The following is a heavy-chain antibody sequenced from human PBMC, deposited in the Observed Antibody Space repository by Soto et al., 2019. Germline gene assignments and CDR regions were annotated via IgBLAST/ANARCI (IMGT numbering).Heavy chain of an antibody. CDR1: GFTFSSYA. J-gene: IGHJ4*02. V-gene: IGHV3-30-3*01. Sequence: GGSLRLSCAASGFTFSSYAMHWVRQAPGKGLEWVAVISYDGSNKYYADSVKGRFTISRDNSKNTLYLQMNSLRAEDTAVYYCARESPTGDLYYFDYWGQGTLVTVSS. CDR3: ARESPTGDLYYFDY. D-gene: IGHD7-27*01. CDR2: ISYDGSNK.